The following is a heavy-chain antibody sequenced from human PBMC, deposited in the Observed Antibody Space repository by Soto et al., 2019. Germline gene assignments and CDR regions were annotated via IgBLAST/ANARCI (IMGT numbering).Heavy chain of an antibody. CDR3: ARELAAAGPFDY. CDR2: IYYSGST. D-gene: IGHD6-13*01. CDR1: GGSISSGGYY. J-gene: IGHJ4*02. V-gene: IGHV4-31*03. Sequence: PSETLSLTCTVSGGSISSGGYYWSWIRQHPGKGLEWIGYIYYSGSTYYNPSLKSRVTISVDTSKNQFSLKLSSVTAADTAVYYCARELAAAGPFDYWGKGTLVTVSS.